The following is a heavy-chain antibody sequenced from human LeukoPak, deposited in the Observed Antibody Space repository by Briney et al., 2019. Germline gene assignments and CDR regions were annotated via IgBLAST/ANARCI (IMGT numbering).Heavy chain of an antibody. D-gene: IGHD3-16*02. V-gene: IGHV4-61*01. J-gene: IGHJ3*02. CDR2: IYYSGNT. CDR1: GGSVSSGSYY. Sequence: SETLSLTCTVSGGSVSSGSYYWSWIRQPPGKGLEWIGYIYYSGNTNYNPSLKSRVTISVDTSKNQFSLKLSSVTAADTAVYYCARVPRDYVWGSYRPDAFDIWGQGTMVTVSS. CDR3: ARVPRDYVWGSYRPDAFDI.